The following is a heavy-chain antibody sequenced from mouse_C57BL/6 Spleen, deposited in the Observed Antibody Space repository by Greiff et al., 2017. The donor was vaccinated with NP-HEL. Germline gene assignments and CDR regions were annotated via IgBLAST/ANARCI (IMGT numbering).Heavy chain of an antibody. CDR3: AREGYSNPYGDY. D-gene: IGHD2-5*01. J-gene: IGHJ4*01. Sequence: EVQRVESEGGLVQPGSSMKLSCTASGFTFSDYYMAWVRQVPEKGLEWVANINYDGSSTYYLDSLKSRFIISRDNAKNILYLQMSSLKSEDTATYYCAREGYSNPYGDYWGQGTSVTVSS. CDR1: GFTFSDYY. V-gene: IGHV5-16*01. CDR2: INYDGSST.